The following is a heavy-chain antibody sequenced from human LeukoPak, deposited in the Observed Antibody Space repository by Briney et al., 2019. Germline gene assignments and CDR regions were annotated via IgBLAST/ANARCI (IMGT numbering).Heavy chain of an antibody. CDR2: IYDSGST. CDR3: ARWVVATTYNWFDP. CDR1: GGSIRSSYYY. Sequence: PSETLSLTCTVSGGSIRSSYYYWGWIRQPPGTGLEWIGSIYDSGSTYYNPSLKSRVTISVDKSKNQFSLKLSSVTAADTAVYYCARWVVATTYNWFDPWGQGTLVTVSS. D-gene: IGHD5-12*01. J-gene: IGHJ5*02. V-gene: IGHV4-39*07.